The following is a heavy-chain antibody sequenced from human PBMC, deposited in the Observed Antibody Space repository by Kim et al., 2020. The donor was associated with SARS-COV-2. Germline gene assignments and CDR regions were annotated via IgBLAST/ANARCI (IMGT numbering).Heavy chain of an antibody. D-gene: IGHD6-13*01. CDR2: IDPSDSYT. CDR3: ARHPWYSSSQGYFDL. J-gene: IGHJ2*01. V-gene: IGHV5-10-1*01. Sequence: GESLKISCKASGYSFTSYCISWVRQMPGKGLEWMGRIDPSDSYTNYNPSFQGHVTISADKSSSTAYLQWSSLKASDTAMYYCARHPWYSSSQGYFDLWGRGTLVTVSS. CDR1: GYSFTSYC.